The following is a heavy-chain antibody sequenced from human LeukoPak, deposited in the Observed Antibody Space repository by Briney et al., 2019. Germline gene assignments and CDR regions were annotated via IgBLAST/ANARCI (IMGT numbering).Heavy chain of an antibody. CDR2: ISGSGGST. J-gene: IGHJ4*02. D-gene: IGHD3-16*02. CDR3: AKFEYDYVWGSYRSDYYFDY. Sequence: GGSLRLSCAASGFTFSDFYMTWIRQAPGKGLEWISAISGSGGSTYYADSVKGRFTISRDNSKNTLYLQMNSLRAEDTAVYYCAKFEYDYVWGSYRSDYYFDYWGQGTLVTVSS. CDR1: GFTFSDFY. V-gene: IGHV3-23*01.